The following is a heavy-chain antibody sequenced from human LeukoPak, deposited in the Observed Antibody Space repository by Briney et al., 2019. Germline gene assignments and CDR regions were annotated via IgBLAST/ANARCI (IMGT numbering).Heavy chain of an antibody. J-gene: IGHJ5*02. CDR2: IWHDGGKR. CDR1: GFTFSYYG. CDR3: ARDADTSEFFSWLDL. V-gene: IGHV3-33*01. D-gene: IGHD3-22*01. Sequence: PGRSLRLSCAASGFTFSYYGMQWVRQAPGKGLEWVALIWHDGGKRYYADSVKGRFTISRDNSKNTLYLQMTTLRAEDTAVYYCARDADTSEFFSWLDLWGQGTLVTVSS.